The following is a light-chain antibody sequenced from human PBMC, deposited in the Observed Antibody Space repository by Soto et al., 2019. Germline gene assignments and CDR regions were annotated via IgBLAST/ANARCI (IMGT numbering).Light chain of an antibody. J-gene: IGLJ1*01. CDR3: CSYAGSPYV. CDR2: EVS. Sequence: QSALTQPRSVSGSPGQSVTISCTGTSSDVGGYNYVSWYQQYPGKAPKLMIYEVSKRPSRVPDRFSGSKSGNTASLTISGVQDEDEADYYCCSYAGSPYVFGTGTKLTVL. CDR1: SSDVGGYNY. V-gene: IGLV2-11*01.